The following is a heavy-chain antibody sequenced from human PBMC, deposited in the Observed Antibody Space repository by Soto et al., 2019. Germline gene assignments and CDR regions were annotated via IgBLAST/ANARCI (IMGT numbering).Heavy chain of an antibody. CDR2: IIPIFGTA. CDR3: AREGSSIAAQFDY. V-gene: IGHV1-69*13. CDR1: GGTFSSYA. D-gene: IGHD6-6*01. J-gene: IGHJ4*02. Sequence: SVKVSCKASGGTFSSYAISWVRQAPGQGLEWMGGIIPIFGTANYAQKFQGRVTITADESTSAAYMELSSLRSEDTAVYYCAREGSSIAAQFDYWGQGTLVTVSS.